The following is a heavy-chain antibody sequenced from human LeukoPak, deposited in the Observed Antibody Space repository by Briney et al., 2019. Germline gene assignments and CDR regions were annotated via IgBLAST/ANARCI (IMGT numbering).Heavy chain of an antibody. CDR3: ARGDNYDSSGSPYDY. D-gene: IGHD3-22*01. CDR1: GFTFSSYG. Sequence: GGSLRLSCAASGFTFSSYGMHWVRQAPGKGLEWVAVIWYDGSNKYYADSVKGRFTISRDNSKNTLYLQMNSLRAEDTAVCYCARGDNYDSSGSPYDYWGQGTLVTVSS. V-gene: IGHV3-33*01. J-gene: IGHJ4*02. CDR2: IWYDGSNK.